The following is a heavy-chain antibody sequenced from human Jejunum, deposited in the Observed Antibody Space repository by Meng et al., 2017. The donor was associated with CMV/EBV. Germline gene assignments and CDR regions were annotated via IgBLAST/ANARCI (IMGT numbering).Heavy chain of an antibody. Sequence: PWVRQAPGQGLEWMGWINPNSGDTNYAQKFQGRVTMTRDTSISTAYMELSRLRSDDTAVYYCAKVKSTYHYDSTTYYPNPLFDYWGQGTLVTVSS. V-gene: IGHV1-2*02. CDR3: AKVKSTYHYDSTTYYPNPLFDY. CDR2: INPNSGDT. D-gene: IGHD2/OR15-2a*01. J-gene: IGHJ4*02.